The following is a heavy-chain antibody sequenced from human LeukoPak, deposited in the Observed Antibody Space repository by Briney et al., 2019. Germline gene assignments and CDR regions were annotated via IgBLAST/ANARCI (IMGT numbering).Heavy chain of an antibody. CDR1: GGSISTYS. CDR3: ANTTRVAPDGRAEYFQH. Sequence: SETLSLTCTVSGGSISTYSWSWIRQPPGKGLEWIGCRYDGGRDLYNPSLKSRVTISVDASEKQISLSLRSVTAADTAIYYCANTTRVAPDGRAEYFQHWGQGTLVTVSS. V-gene: IGHV4-59*03. CDR2: RYDGGRD. D-gene: IGHD5-24*01. J-gene: IGHJ1*01.